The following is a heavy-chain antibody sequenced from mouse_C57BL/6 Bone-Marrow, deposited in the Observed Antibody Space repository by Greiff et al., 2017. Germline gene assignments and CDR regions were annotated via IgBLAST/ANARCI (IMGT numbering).Heavy chain of an antibody. V-gene: IGHV1-20*01. J-gene: IGHJ4*01. Sequence: EVKLQQSGPELVKPGASVKISCKASGYSFTGYFMNWVMQSPGKSLEWIGRINPYNGDTFYNPKFKGKATLTVDKSSSTADMELRSLTSEDSAVYYCARNIYYDYDASYYYAMDYWGQGTSVTVSA. CDR2: INPYNGDT. CDR3: ARNIYYDYDASYYYAMDY. CDR1: GYSFTGYF. D-gene: IGHD2-4*01.